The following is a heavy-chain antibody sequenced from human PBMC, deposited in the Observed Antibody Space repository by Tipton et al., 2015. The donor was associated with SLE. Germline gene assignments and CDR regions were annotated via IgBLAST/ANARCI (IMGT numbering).Heavy chain of an antibody. J-gene: IGHJ3*02. CDR3: ARDRGGSYSDAFDI. CDR1: GGSISSYY. V-gene: IGHV4-59*01. CDR2: IYYSGST. D-gene: IGHD1-26*01. Sequence: TLSLTCTVSGGSISSYYWSWIRQPPGKGLEWIGYIYYSGSTNYNPSLKSRVTISVDTSKNQFSLKLSSVTAADTAVYYCARDRGGSYSDAFDIWGQGTMVTASS.